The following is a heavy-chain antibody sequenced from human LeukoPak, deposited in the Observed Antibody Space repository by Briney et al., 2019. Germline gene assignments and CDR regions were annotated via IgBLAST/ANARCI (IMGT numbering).Heavy chain of an antibody. CDR2: IHYSGST. Sequence: SETLSLTCTVSGASISSSSYYWAWIRQPPGKGLEWIGYIHYSGSTNYNPSLKSRVTVSVDTSKNQFSLILSSVTTADTAVYYCAREVVAAAGTVDYWGQGTLVTVSS. D-gene: IGHD6-13*01. J-gene: IGHJ4*02. V-gene: IGHV4-61*01. CDR3: AREVVAAAGTVDY. CDR1: GASISSSSYY.